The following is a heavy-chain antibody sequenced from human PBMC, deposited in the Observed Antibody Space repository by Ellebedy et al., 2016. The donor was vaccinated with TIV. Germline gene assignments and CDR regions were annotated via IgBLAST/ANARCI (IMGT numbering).Heavy chain of an antibody. CDR1: GGIFRSNA. Sequence: SVKVSCKASGGIFRSNAFSWVRQAPGQGLEWMGGIVAVFGTTTYAQKFQGRVTITADESTSTVYMELSSLTAYDTAAYYCARYSGYHFRGNYFDYWGQGTLVTVSS. CDR3: ARYSGYHFRGNYFDY. D-gene: IGHD5-12*01. J-gene: IGHJ4*02. CDR2: IVAVFGTT. V-gene: IGHV1-69*13.